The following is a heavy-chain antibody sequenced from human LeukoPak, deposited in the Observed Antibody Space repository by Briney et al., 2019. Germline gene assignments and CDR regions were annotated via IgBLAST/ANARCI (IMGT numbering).Heavy chain of an antibody. J-gene: IGHJ3*02. Sequence: GGSLRLSCAASGFTFSDYYMSWIRQAPGKGLEWVSYISSSGSTIYYADSVKGRFTISRDNAKNSLYLQVNSLRAEDTTVYYCARPDYYGSGSYPDIWGQGTMVTVSS. V-gene: IGHV3-11*01. CDR3: ARPDYYGSGSYPDI. CDR1: GFTFSDYY. D-gene: IGHD3-10*01. CDR2: ISSSGSTI.